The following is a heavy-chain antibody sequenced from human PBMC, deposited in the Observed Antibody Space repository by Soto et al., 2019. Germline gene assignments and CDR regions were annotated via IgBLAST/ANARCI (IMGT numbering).Heavy chain of an antibody. CDR3: ARVITVTTYYSYYGMDL. V-gene: IGHV3-33*01. CDR2: TRYDGSDK. J-gene: IGHJ6*02. D-gene: IGHD4-17*01. Sequence: GGSLRLSCAASGFTFSDYGMHWVRQAPGKGLEWVALTRYDGSDKYYADSVKGRFTISRDNSKNTLYLQMNSLRAEDTAVYYFARVITVTTYYSYYGMDLWGQGTSVTVSS. CDR1: GFTFSDYG.